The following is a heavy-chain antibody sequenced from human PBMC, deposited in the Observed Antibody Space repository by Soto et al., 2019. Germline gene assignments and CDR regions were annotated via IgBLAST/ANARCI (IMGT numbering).Heavy chain of an antibody. J-gene: IGHJ4*02. Sequence: QVQLVESGGGVVHPGRSLRLSCAASGFSITNYGMHWVHQAPGKGLEWVAAIWYDGINKNYADSVKGRFTISRDNSKNTLYVQMDSLGAEDTAVYYCAREATGNFDYWGQGTLDTVSS. CDR2: IWYDGINK. CDR3: AREATGNFDY. V-gene: IGHV3-33*01. CDR1: GFSITNYG. D-gene: IGHD6-13*01.